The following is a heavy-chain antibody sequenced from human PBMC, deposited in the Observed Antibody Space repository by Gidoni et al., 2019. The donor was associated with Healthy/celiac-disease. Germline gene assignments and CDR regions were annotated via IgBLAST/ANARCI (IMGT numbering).Heavy chain of an antibody. D-gene: IGHD5-18*01. Sequence: VQLQESGPGLVKPSATLSLTCTVSGGSISSYYWSWIRQPPGKGLEWIGYIYYSGSTNYNPSLKSRVTISVDTSKNQFSLKLSSVTAADTAVYYCARDSYGGYYYYYGMDVWGQGTTVTVSS. V-gene: IGHV4-59*01. CDR1: GGSISSYY. CDR2: IYYSGST. J-gene: IGHJ6*02. CDR3: ARDSYGGYYYYYGMDV.